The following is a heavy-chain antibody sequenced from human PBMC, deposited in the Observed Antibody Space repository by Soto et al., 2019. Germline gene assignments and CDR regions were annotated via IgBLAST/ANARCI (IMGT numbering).Heavy chain of an antibody. CDR2: IIPIFGTA. Sequence: QVQLVQSGAEVKKPGSSVKVSCKASGGTFSSYAISWVRQAPGQGLEWMGGIIPIFGTANYAQKFQGRVTITADESTSTAYMELSSLRSEDTAVYYCARGARYYDSSGYFAYDAFDIWAKGQWSPSLQ. CDR1: GGTFSSYA. V-gene: IGHV1-69*01. D-gene: IGHD3-22*01. CDR3: ARGARYYDSSGYFAYDAFDI. J-gene: IGHJ3*02.